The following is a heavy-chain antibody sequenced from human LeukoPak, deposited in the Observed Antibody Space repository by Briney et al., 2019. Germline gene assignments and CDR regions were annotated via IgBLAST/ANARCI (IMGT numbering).Heavy chain of an antibody. V-gene: IGHV3-30*02. CDR2: IRYNGNNQ. D-gene: IGHD1-26*01. CDR1: GFTFNNYG. J-gene: IGHJ4*02. CDR3: ANGLGGATDY. Sequence: GGSLRLSCAASGFTFNNYGMHWVRQAPGKGLEWVAFIRYNGNNQYYADSVKGRFTISRDNSKNTLYPQMNSLKGDDTAVYYCANGLGGATDYWGQGTLVTVSS.